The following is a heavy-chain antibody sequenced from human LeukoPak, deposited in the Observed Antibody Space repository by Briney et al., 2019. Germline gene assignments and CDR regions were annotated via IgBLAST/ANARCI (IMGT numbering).Heavy chain of an antibody. J-gene: IGHJ3*02. Sequence: ASVEVSCKASGGTFSSYAISWVRQAPGQGLEWMGGIIPIFGTANYAQKFQGRVTITADKSTSTAYMELSSLRSEDTAVYYCARAAVVGTFDIWGQGTMVTVSS. CDR1: GGTFSSYA. CDR3: ARAAVVGTFDI. D-gene: IGHD2-2*01. V-gene: IGHV1-69*06. CDR2: IIPIFGTA.